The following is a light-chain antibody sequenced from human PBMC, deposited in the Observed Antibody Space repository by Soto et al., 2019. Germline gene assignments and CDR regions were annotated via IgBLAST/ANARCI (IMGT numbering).Light chain of an antibody. CDR2: DVS. Sequence: DIQMTQSPSTLSASVGDRVAITCRASQNIGSGLAWYQQKPDEAPKLLIYDVSSLESGVTLRFGGSGSGTDFTLIISSLQPDDFATYYCQQCNTPFTFGGGTKVDIK. CDR1: QNIGSG. CDR3: QQCNTPFT. J-gene: IGKJ4*01. V-gene: IGKV1-5*01.